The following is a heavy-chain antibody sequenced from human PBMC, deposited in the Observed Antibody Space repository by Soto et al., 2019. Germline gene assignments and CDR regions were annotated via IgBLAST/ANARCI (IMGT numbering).Heavy chain of an antibody. CDR2: ISGSGGST. CDR3: AKEKISTSCCNWFDP. J-gene: IGHJ5*02. CDR1: GVTISSYA. V-gene: IGHV3-23*01. D-gene: IGHD2-2*01. Sequence: WGSLRLSCAFSGVTISSYAMGLVRKAPGKGLEWVSTISGSGGSTYYADPVKGRLTISRDNSKNTLYLQMNSLRAEDTAVYYCAKEKISTSCCNWFDPWGQGTLVTVSS.